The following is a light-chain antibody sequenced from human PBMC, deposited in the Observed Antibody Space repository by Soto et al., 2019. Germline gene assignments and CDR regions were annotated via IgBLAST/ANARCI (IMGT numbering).Light chain of an antibody. CDR1: SSDVGGYNY. CDR3: SSYTSSSTYV. Sequence: ALTQPASVSGSPGQSIAISCIGASSDVGGYNYVSWYQQHPGKAPRLMIYDVSNRPSGVSDRFSGSKSGNTASLTISGLQAEDEAEYYCSSYTSSSTYVFGTGTKVTV. J-gene: IGLJ1*01. V-gene: IGLV2-14*01. CDR2: DVS.